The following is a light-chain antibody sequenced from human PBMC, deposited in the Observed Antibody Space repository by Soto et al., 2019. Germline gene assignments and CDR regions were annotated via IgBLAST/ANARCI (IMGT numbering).Light chain of an antibody. CDR2: LNSDGTD. V-gene: IGLV4-69*01. CDR1: SGHSSYD. Sequence: QSVLTQSPSASASLGASVRLTCTLTSGHSSYDIAWRQRQPEKGPRFLMKLNSDGTDRKGDGIPDRSSGSSSGAERYLPISSLQSEDEADYYWQTWGTGIHVFGTGTKLTVL. CDR3: QTWGTGIHV. J-gene: IGLJ1*01.